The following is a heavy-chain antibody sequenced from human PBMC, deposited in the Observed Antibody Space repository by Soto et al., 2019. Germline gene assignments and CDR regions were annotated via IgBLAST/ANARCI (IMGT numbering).Heavy chain of an antibody. D-gene: IGHD6-19*01. Sequence: EVQLLESGGVLVQPGGSLRLSCAASXFTFICYAMNWVRQAPGEGLEWVSSISIGGGSTYYADSVKGRVTISRDRSSNTRSLQMNSLRTEDTAVYHCARNPGSGWPYYIDVWSKGTTVTVSS. V-gene: IGHV3-23*01. CDR2: ISIGGGST. CDR1: XFTFICYA. J-gene: IGHJ6*03. CDR3: ARNPGSGWPYYIDV.